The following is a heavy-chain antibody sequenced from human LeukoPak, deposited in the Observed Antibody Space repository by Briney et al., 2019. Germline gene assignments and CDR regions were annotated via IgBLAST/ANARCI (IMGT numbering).Heavy chain of an antibody. V-gene: IGHV3-30*04. D-gene: IGHD1-7*01. J-gene: IGHJ4*02. Sequence: QTGGSLRLSCAASGFTFSSYAMHWVRQAPGKGLEWVAVISYDGSNKYYADSVKGRFTISRDNSKNTLYLQMNSLRAEDTAVYYCARSNWNYRSYYFDYWGQGTLVTVSS. CDR3: ARSNWNYRSYYFDY. CDR2: ISYDGSNK. CDR1: GFTFSSYA.